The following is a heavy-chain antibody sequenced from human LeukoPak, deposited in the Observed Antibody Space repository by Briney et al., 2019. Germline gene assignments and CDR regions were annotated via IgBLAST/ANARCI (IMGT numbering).Heavy chain of an antibody. CDR1: GASIGSSNW. CDR3: ARRTLVWFGESLNWFDP. CDR2: VFHTGTT. D-gene: IGHD3-10*01. V-gene: IGHV4-4*02. Sequence: SGTLSLTCAVSGASIGSSNWWSWLRQPPGKGLEWIEEVFHTGTTNYNPSLKSRITVSLDKSKNQFSLILTSVTAADTAVYYCARRTLVWFGESLNWFDPWGQGTLVTVSS. J-gene: IGHJ5*02.